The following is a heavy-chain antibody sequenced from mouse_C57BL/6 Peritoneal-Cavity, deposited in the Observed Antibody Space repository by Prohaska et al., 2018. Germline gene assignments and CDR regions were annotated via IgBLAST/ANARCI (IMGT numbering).Heavy chain of an antibody. CDR3: ACNYDAMDY. J-gene: IGHJ4*01. V-gene: IGHV1-61*01. D-gene: IGHD2-1*01. Sequence: QVQLQQPGAELVRAGSAVKLSCKASDYTFTSYWMEWVKQRPGQGLEWIGNSYPSDSETHYNQKFKDKATLTVDKSSSTAYMQLSSLTSEDSAVYYCACNYDAMDYWGQGTSVTVSS. CDR2: SYPSDSET. CDR1: DYTFTSYW.